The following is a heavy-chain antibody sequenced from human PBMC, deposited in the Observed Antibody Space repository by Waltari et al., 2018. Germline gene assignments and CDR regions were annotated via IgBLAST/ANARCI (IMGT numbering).Heavy chain of an antibody. Sequence: VQLQESGPGLVKPSQTLSLPCTVSGGSISSGGYYWSWIRQHPGKGLEWVSGISWDSGIIGYADSVKGRFTISRDNAKNSLYLQMNSLRAEDTALYYCVNGYQPYSSGWYGDAFDIWGQGTMVTVSS. CDR2: ISWDSGII. J-gene: IGHJ3*02. CDR1: GGSISSGGYY. V-gene: IGHV3-9*01. CDR3: VNGYQPYSSGWYGDAFDI. D-gene: IGHD6-19*01.